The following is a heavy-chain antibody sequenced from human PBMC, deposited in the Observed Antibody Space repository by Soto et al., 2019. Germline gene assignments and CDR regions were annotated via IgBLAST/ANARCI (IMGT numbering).Heavy chain of an antibody. CDR2: FDPEGGET. D-gene: IGHD5-18*01. V-gene: IGHV1-24*01. CDR1: GYTLTELA. CDR3: ATPRRYSYGPLFDY. J-gene: IGHJ4*02. Sequence: ASGKASCKGSGYTLTELARHWGRQAPGKGLEWMGGFDPEGGETIYAQKFQGRVTMTEDTSTDTAYMELSSLRSEDTAVYYCATPRRYSYGPLFDYWGQGTLVTVSS.